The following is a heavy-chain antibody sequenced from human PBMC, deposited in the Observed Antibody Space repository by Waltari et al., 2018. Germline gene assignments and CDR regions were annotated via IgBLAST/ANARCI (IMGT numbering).Heavy chain of an antibody. CDR1: LFTFCRSS. J-gene: IGHJ4*02. CDR3: ARDSDWKPDY. V-gene: IGHV3-7*01. D-gene: IGHD1-1*01. CDR2: IKQDGSEK. Sequence: EVQLVDSGGGLGQPGGHLRISCAAPLFTFCRSSMSWGRQAPGNGLEWVANIKQDGSEKYYVDSVKGRFTISRDNAKNSLYLQMNSLRAEDTAVYYCARDSDWKPDYWGQGTLVTVSS.